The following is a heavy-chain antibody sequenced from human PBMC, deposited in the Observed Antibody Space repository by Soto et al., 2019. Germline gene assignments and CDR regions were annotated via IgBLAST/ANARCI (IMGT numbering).Heavy chain of an antibody. CDR2: IIPIFGTA. J-gene: IGHJ6*02. CDR1: GGTFSSYA. Sequence: SVKVSCKASGGTFSSYAISWVRQAPGQGLEWMGGIIPIFGTANYAQKFQGRVTITADESTSTAYMELSSLRSEDTAVYYCARDRYCSSTSCYRGHYHYGMDVWGQGTTVTVSS. V-gene: IGHV1-69*13. CDR3: ARDRYCSSTSCYRGHYHYGMDV. D-gene: IGHD2-2*01.